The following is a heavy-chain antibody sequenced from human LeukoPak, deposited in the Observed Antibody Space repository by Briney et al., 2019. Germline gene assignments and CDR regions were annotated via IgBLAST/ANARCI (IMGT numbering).Heavy chain of an antibody. CDR2: ISGSNSYI. D-gene: IGHD6-13*01. V-gene: IGHV3-21*04. CDR3: AKGKQQLDY. J-gene: IGHJ4*02. Sequence: GGSLRLSCAASGFTFSSYTMHWIRQAPGKGLEWVSSISGSNSYIFYADSVKGRFTISRDNSKNTLYLQMNSLRAEDTAVYYCAKGKQQLDYWGQGTLVTVSS. CDR1: GFTFSSYT.